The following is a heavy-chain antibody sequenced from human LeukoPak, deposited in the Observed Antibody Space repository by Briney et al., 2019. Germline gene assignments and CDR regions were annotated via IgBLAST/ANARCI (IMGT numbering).Heavy chain of an antibody. CDR1: GYTFTSYG. CDR2: ISAYNGNT. J-gene: IGHJ4*02. V-gene: IGHV1-18*01. CDR3: ARGLGFYGSGSYSDY. D-gene: IGHD3-10*01. Sequence: GASVKVSCKASGYTFTSYGISWVRQAPGQGLEWMGWISAYNGNTNYAQKLQGRVTMTTDTSTSTAYMELRSLRSDDTAVYYCARGLGFYGSGSYSDYWGQGTLVTVSS.